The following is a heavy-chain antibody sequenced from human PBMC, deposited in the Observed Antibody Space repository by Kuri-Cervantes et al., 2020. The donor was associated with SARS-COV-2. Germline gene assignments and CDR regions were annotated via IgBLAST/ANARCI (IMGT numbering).Heavy chain of an antibody. Sequence: SETLSLTCTVSGGSISSYYWSWIRQPPGKGLDWIGSIYHSGSTYYNPSLKSRVTISVDTSKNQFSLKLSSVTAADTAVYYCARALPGEVDDYWGQGTLVTVSS. V-gene: IGHV4-59*08. D-gene: IGHD3-10*01. CDR2: IYHSGST. CDR3: ARALPGEVDDY. CDR1: GGSISSYY. J-gene: IGHJ4*02.